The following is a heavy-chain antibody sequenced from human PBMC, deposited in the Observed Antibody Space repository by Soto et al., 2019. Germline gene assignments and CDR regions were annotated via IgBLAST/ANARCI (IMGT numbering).Heavy chain of an antibody. J-gene: IGHJ6*02. V-gene: IGHV1-69*13. CDR2: IIPIFGTA. CDR3: ARGVSIVGAPLGVYYYYGMDV. Sequence: SVKVSCKASGGTFSSYAISWVRQAPGQGLEWVGGIIPIFGTANYAQKFQGIVTITADESTSPAYMELSSLRSEDTAVYYCARGVSIVGAPLGVYYYYGMDVWGQGTTVTVSS. CDR1: GGTFSSYA. D-gene: IGHD1-26*01.